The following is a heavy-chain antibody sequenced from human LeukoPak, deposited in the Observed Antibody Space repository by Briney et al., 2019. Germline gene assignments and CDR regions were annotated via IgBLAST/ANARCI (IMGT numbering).Heavy chain of an antibody. CDR3: TAEFDNEQWLDWDY. CDR2: IHYRGST. D-gene: IGHD6-19*01. V-gene: IGHV4-59*01. J-gene: IGHJ4*02. CDR1: GGSINGYY. Sequence: PSETLSLTCTVSGGSINGYYWNWIRQAPGKGLEWIGYIHYRGSTNYNPSLESRVTISLDTSENQFSLKLSSVTAAVTAVYYCTAEFDNEQWLDWDYWGRGTLVTVSS.